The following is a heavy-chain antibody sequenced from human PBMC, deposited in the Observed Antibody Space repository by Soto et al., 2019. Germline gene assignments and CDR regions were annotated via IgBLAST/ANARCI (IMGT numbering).Heavy chain of an antibody. CDR2: IYSAGST. Sequence: GGSLRLSCAASGLTVSSSYMSWVRQAPGKGLQWVSVIYSAGSTYYANSVKGRFTISRDISTNMVYLQMSSLTDEDTAVYYCARAREPEYSSAICFDISGQGALFTVSS. J-gene: IGHJ4*02. CDR1: GLTVSSSY. V-gene: IGHV3-53*01. D-gene: IGHD5-18*01. CDR3: ARAREPEYSSAICFDI.